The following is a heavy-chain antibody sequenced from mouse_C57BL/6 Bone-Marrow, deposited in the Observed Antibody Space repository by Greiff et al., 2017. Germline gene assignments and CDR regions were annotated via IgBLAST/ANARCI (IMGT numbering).Heavy chain of an antibody. D-gene: IGHD6-1*01. J-gene: IGHJ1*03. Sequence: VQVVESGAELVRPGTSVKVSCKASGYAFTNYLIEWVKQRPGQGLEWIGVINPGSGGTNYNEKFKGKATLTADKSSSTAYMQLSSLTSEDSAVYFCARDASWYFNVWGTGTTVTVSS. CDR2: INPGSGGT. CDR3: ARDASWYFNV. CDR1: GYAFTNYL. V-gene: IGHV1-54*01.